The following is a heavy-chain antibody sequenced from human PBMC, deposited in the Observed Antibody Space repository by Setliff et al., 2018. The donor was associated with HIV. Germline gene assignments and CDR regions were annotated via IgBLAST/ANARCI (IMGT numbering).Heavy chain of an antibody. CDR2: IYSSGST. J-gene: IGHJ3*01. CDR1: GGSISSGSYY. Sequence: SETLSLTCTVSGGSISSGSYYWSWIRQPAGKGLEWIGRIYSSGSTNYNPSLKSRVSMSVDTSKNQFSLKVDSVTAAGTAVYYCARPAGKGSYYGDDAFDLWGQGTMVTVS. D-gene: IGHD1-26*01. CDR3: ARPAGKGSYYGDDAFDL. V-gene: IGHV4-61*02.